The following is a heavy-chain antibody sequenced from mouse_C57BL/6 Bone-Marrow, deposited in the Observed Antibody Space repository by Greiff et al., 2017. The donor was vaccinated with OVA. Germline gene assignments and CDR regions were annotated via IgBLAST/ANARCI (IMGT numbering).Heavy chain of an antibody. J-gene: IGHJ1*03. CDR3: ARGNSGNGWYFDV. D-gene: IGHD3-2*02. CDR1: GFTFSIYA. CDR2: ISDGGSYT. Sequence: EVKLVESGGGLVKPGGSLKLSCAASGFTFSIYAMSWVRQTPEKRLEWVATISDGGSYTYYPDNVKGRFTISRDNAKNNLYLQMSHLKSEDTAMYYCARGNSGNGWYFDVWGTGTTVTVSS. V-gene: IGHV5-4*03.